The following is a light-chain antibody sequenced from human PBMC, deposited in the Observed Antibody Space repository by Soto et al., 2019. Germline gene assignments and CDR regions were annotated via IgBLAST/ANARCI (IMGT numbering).Light chain of an antibody. J-gene: IGKJ5*01. CDR2: DAS. CDR1: QSVSSY. V-gene: IGKV3-11*01. Sequence: EIVLTQSPGTLSLSPGDRATLSCRASQSVSSYLAWYQQKPGQAPRLLIYDASNRATGIPARFSGSGSGTDFTLTISSLEPEDFAVYYCQQRTNWRITFGQGTRLEIK. CDR3: QQRTNWRIT.